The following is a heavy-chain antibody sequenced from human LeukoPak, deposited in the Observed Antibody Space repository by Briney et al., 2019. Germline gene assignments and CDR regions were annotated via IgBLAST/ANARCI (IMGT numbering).Heavy chain of an antibody. CDR2: ISGSGGST. Sequence: GGSLRLSCAASGFTFSSYGMSWVRQAPGKGLEWVSAISGSGGSTYYADSVKGRFTISRDNTKNTLYLQMNSLRAEDTAVYYCARDRLAARREFDYWGQGTLVTVSS. J-gene: IGHJ4*02. CDR1: GFTFSSYG. V-gene: IGHV3-23*01. CDR3: ARDRLAARREFDY. D-gene: IGHD6-6*01.